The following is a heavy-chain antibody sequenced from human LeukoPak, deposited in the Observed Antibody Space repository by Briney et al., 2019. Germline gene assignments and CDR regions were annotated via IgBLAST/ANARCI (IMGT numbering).Heavy chain of an antibody. Sequence: GGSLRLSCAASGFNFITAAMTWVRQAPGKGLEWVSLIGSSGGSTYYADSVKGRYTISRDNSNHTLSLQMNSLRVEDTAIYYCVKDIQLSTWGLGTMVTVSS. J-gene: IGHJ3*01. CDR2: IGSSGGST. CDR1: GFNFITAA. V-gene: IGHV3-23*01. CDR3: VKDIQLST. D-gene: IGHD5-24*01.